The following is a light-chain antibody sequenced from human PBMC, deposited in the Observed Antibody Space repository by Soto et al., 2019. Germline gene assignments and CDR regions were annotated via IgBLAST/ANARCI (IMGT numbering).Light chain of an antibody. J-gene: IGLJ2*01. Sequence: QLVLTQSPSASASLGASVKLTCTLSSAHSRYAITWHQQQPEKGPRYLMNLNSDGSHKKGDGIPDRFAGSSCGAEPYLTIPRLQSEDGADIYCQHWNTGIQVSGRGPKLPVL. CDR3: QHWNTGIQV. CDR2: LNSDGSH. V-gene: IGLV4-69*01. CDR1: SAHSRYA.